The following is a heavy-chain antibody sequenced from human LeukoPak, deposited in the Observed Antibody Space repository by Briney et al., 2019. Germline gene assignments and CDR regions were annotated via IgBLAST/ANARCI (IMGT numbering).Heavy chain of an antibody. Sequence: PSDTLSLTCTVSGGYPGSHYWSWIRQPAGTGLEWIGRISPSGTTHYNPSLGSRVTMSVDTSKNYFSLSLSSVTAADTAVYYCARDFYASGFYFWFDPWGQGMLVTVSS. CDR1: GGYPGSHY. CDR2: ISPSGTT. J-gene: IGHJ5*02. D-gene: IGHD2/OR15-2a*01. CDR3: ARDFYASGFYFWFDP. V-gene: IGHV4-4*07.